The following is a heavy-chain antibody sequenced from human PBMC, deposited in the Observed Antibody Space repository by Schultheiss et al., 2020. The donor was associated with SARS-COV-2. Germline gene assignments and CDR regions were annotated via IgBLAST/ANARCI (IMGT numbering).Heavy chain of an antibody. CDR1: GGSISSGGYY. V-gene: IGHV4-31*03. J-gene: IGHJ6*02. Sequence: SQTLSLTCTVSGGSISSGGYYWSWIRQHPGKGLEWIGYIYYSGSTYYNPSLKSRVTISVDTSKNQFSLKLSSVTAADTAVYYCARDFRGGYCSSTSCPGGMDVWGQGTTVTVSS. CDR3: ARDFRGGYCSSTSCPGGMDV. CDR2: IYYSGST. D-gene: IGHD2-2*01.